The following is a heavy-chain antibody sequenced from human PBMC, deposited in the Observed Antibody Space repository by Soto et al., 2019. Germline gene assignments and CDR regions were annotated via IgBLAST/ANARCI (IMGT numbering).Heavy chain of an antibody. CDR1: GFTFSSYG. CDR2: ISYDGSNK. Sequence: GSLRLSCAASGFTFSSYGMHWVRQAPGKGLEWVAVISYDGSNKYYADSVKGRFTISRDNSKNTLYLQMNSLRAEDTAVYYCAKDSGYSYGLANYFDYWGQGTLVTVSS. D-gene: IGHD5-18*01. CDR3: AKDSGYSYGLANYFDY. V-gene: IGHV3-30*18. J-gene: IGHJ4*02.